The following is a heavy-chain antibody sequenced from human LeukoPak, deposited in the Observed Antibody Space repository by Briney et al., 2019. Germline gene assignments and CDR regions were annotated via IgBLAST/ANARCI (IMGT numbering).Heavy chain of an antibody. CDR3: ARSASYTLNWFDP. D-gene: IGHD1-14*01. CDR1: GDSISGYY. V-gene: IGHV4-59*01. CDR2: IFYSGST. J-gene: IGHJ5*02. Sequence: SETLSLTCTVSGDSISGYYWSWIRQPPGKGLEWIGYIFYSGSTSYNPSLKSRVTISVDTSKSQFSLKLTSVTAADTAVYYCARSASYTLNWFDPWGQGALVAVSS.